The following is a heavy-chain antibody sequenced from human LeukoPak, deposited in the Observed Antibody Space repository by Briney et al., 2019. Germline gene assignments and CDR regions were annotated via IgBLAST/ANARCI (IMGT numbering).Heavy chain of an antibody. Sequence: SQTLSLTCTVSGGSISSGDYYWSWIRQPPGKGLEWIGYIYYSGSTYYNPSLKSRVTISVDTSKNQFSLKLSSVTAADTAVYYCARPHMVRGVIISDYWGQGTLVTASS. V-gene: IGHV4-30-4*01. J-gene: IGHJ4*02. CDR2: IYYSGST. CDR3: ARPHMVRGVIISDY. D-gene: IGHD3-10*01. CDR1: GGSISSGDYY.